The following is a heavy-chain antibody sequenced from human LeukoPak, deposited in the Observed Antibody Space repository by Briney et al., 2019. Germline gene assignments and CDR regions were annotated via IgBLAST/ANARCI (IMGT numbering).Heavy chain of an antibody. V-gene: IGHV3-23*01. D-gene: IGHD1-26*01. J-gene: IGHJ4*02. CDR3: AKDSRGSYYFDY. CDR2: ISGSGGST. Sequence: GRSLRLSCAASGFTFSSYGMHWVRQAPGKGLEWVSAISGSGGSTYYADSVKGRFTISRDSSKNTLYLQMNSLRAEDTAVYYCAKDSRGSYYFDYWGQGTLVTVSS. CDR1: GFTFSSYG.